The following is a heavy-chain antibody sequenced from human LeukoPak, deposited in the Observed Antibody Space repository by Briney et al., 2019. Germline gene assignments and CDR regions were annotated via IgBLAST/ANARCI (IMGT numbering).Heavy chain of an antibody. CDR1: GGSISSGDYY. J-gene: IGHJ4*02. D-gene: IGHD6-19*01. CDR3: ASGWRNLHDLDY. V-gene: IGHV4-30-4*01. CDR2: IYYSVST. Sequence: SETLSLTRTVSGGSISSGDYYWSWICQPPGKGLEWIGYIYYSVSTYYNPSLKSRVTISVDTSKNQFSLKLSSVTAADTAVYYCASGWRNLHDLDYWGQGTLVTVSS.